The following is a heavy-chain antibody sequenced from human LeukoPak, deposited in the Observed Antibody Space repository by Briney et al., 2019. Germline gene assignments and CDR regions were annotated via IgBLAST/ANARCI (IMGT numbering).Heavy chain of an antibody. V-gene: IGHV3-23*01. Sequence: GGSLRLSCAASGFTFSSYAMSWVRQAPGKGLEWVSAISGSGGSTYYADSVKGRFTISRDNSKNTLYLQMNSLRAEDTAVYYCAKAGIQLRASGLNWFDPWGQGTLVTVSS. J-gene: IGHJ5*02. D-gene: IGHD5-18*01. CDR1: GFTFSSYA. CDR3: AKAGIQLRASGLNWFDP. CDR2: ISGSGGST.